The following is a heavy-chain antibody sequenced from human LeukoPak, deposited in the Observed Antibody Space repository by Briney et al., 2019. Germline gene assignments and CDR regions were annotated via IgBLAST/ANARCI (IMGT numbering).Heavy chain of an antibody. CDR3: ARHEWPGIILYATDYYGMDV. Sequence: GESLKISCKGSGYSFTRYWIGWVRQMPGKGLEWMGIIYPGDSDTRYSPSFQGQVTISADKSISTAYLQWSSLKASDTAMYYCARHEWPGIILYATDYYGMDVWGQGTTVTVSS. J-gene: IGHJ6*02. D-gene: IGHD1-14*01. CDR1: GYSFTRYW. V-gene: IGHV5-51*01. CDR2: IYPGDSDT.